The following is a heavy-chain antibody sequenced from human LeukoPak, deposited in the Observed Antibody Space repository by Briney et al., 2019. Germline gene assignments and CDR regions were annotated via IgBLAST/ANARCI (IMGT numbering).Heavy chain of an antibody. CDR3: ARSKEDCCGSFDP. CDR1: GFTFSRYS. V-gene: IGHV3-23*01. D-gene: IGHD2-15*01. CDR2: MSGSSGTT. Sequence: PGGSLTLSCAASGFTFSRYSMNWLRQAPGKGLEWVSAMSGSSGTTYYADSVRGRFTISRDKSKNTLYLQMNSLRADDTGVYYCARSKEDCCGSFDPWGQGTLVTVSS. J-gene: IGHJ5*02.